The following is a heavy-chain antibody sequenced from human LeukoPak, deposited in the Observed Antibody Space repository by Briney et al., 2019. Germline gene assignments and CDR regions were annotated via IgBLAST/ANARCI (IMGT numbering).Heavy chain of an antibody. D-gene: IGHD4-17*01. CDR2: IDWDDDK. CDR3: ARIYYGDYVPYYFDY. V-gene: IGHV2-70*11. J-gene: IGHJ4*02. CDR1: GFSLSTSGMC. Sequence: ASGPTLVNPTQTLTLTCTFSGFSLSTSGMCVSWIRQPPGKALEWLARIDWDDDKYYSTPLKTRLTISKDTSKNQVVLTMTNMDPVDTATYYCARIYYGDYVPYYFDYWGQGTLVTVSS.